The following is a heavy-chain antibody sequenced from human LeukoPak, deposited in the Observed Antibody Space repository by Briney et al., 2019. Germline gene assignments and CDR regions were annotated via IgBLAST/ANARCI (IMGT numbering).Heavy chain of an antibody. D-gene: IGHD2-21*02. CDR3: VKGIVVVTARAFDY. Sequence: PGGSLRLSCSASGFTFSSYAMHWVRQAPGKGLEYVSAISSNGGSTYYADSVKGRFTISRDNSKYTLYLQMSSLRPEDTAVYYCVKGIVVVTARAFDYWGQGTLVTVSS. CDR2: ISSNGGST. J-gene: IGHJ4*02. V-gene: IGHV3-64D*06. CDR1: GFTFSSYA.